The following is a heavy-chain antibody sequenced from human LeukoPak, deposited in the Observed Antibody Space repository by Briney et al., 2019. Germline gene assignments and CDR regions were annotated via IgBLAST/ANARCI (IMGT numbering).Heavy chain of an antibody. V-gene: IGHV1-69*05. D-gene: IGHD5-24*01. J-gene: IGHJ4*02. CDR1: GGTFSSYA. CDR2: IIPIFGTA. CDR3: ARDDGYNWGLIDY. Sequence: VASVKVSCXASGGTFSSYAISWVRQAPGQGLEWMGGIIPIFGTANYAQKFQGRVTITTDESTSTAYMELSSLRSEDTAVYYCARDDGYNWGLIDYWGQGTLVTVSS.